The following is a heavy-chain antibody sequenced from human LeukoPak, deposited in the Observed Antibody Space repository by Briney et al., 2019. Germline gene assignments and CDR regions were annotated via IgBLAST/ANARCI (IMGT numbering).Heavy chain of an antibody. J-gene: IGHJ6*02. CDR3: ATGGLGVLDPNYYYYYGMDV. V-gene: IGHV1-24*01. CDR2: FDPEDGET. CDR1: GYTFTSYY. Sequence: ASVKVSCKASGYTFTSYYMHWVRQAPGKGLEWMGGFDPEDGETIYAQKFQGRVTMTEDTSTDTAYMELSSLRSEDTAVYYCATGGLGVLDPNYYYYYGMDVWGQGTTVTVSS. D-gene: IGHD3/OR15-3a*01.